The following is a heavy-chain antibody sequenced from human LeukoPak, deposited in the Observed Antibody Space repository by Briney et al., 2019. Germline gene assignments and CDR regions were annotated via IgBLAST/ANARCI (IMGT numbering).Heavy chain of an antibody. Sequence: KSSETLSLTCAVYGGSFSGYYWSWIRQPPGKGVEWIGEINHSGSTNYNPSLKSRVTISVDTSKNQFSLKLSSVTAADTAVYYCARGSSPVGATNDYWGQGTLVTVSS. CDR1: GGSFSGYY. D-gene: IGHD1-26*01. CDR3: ARGSSPVGATNDY. J-gene: IGHJ4*02. V-gene: IGHV4-34*01. CDR2: INHSGST.